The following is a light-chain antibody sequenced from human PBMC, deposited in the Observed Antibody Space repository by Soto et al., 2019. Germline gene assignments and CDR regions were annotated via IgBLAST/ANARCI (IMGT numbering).Light chain of an antibody. CDR1: QSVSSSY. CDR2: CAS. V-gene: IGKV3-20*01. J-gene: IGKJ1*01. CDR3: QQDGSSPWT. Sequence: EIVLTQSPGTLSLSPGERATLSCRASQSVSSSYLAWYQQKPGQAPRPLIYCASSRAIGIPDRFSGSGSGTDFTLTISRLEPEEFAVYYCQQDGSSPWTFGQGTKVEIK.